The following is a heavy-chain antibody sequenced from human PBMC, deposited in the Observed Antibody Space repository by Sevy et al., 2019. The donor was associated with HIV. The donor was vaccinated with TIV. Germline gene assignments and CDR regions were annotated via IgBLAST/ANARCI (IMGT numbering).Heavy chain of an antibody. CDR1: GGSISSYY. Sequence: SETLSLTCTLSGGSISSYYWSWIRQPPGKGLEWIGYIYYSGSTNYNPSLKSRVTISVDTSKNQFSLKLSSVTAADTAVYYCARLTQYYYDSSGYSYYYYGMDVWGQGTTVTVSS. CDR3: ARLTQYYYDSSGYSYYYYGMDV. D-gene: IGHD3-22*01. CDR2: IYYSGST. V-gene: IGHV4-59*01. J-gene: IGHJ6*02.